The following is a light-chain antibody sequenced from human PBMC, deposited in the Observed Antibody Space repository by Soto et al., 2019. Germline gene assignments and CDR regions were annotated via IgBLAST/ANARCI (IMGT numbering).Light chain of an antibody. CDR3: NQYGGSHQT. CDR1: QSVSKY. J-gene: IGKJ1*01. Sequence: EIVLTQSPGTLSLSPVERATLSCRASQSVSKYLAWYQRKPAQAPRLLIYGASSRATGIPDRFSGSESGKDFTLTISRLEPEDFAVYYCNQYGGSHQTLGQGTTVDIK. V-gene: IGKV3-20*01. CDR2: GAS.